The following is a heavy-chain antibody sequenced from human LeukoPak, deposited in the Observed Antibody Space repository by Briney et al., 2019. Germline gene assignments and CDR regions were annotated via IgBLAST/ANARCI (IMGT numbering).Heavy chain of an antibody. CDR3: ARASPGFSRIPYYYYYYYMDV. D-gene: IGHD2-15*01. CDR2: FYYSGST. V-gene: IGHV4-59*01. Sequence: SETLSLTCTVSGGSISSYYWSWIRQPPGKGLEWIGYFYYSGSTNYNPSLKSRVTISVDTSKNQFSLKLSSVTAADTAVYYCARASPGFSRIPYYYYYYYMDVWGKGTTVTVSS. J-gene: IGHJ6*03. CDR1: GGSISSYY.